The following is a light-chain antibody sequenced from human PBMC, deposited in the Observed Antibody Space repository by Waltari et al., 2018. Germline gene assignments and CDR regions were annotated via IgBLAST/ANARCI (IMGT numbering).Light chain of an antibody. CDR3: QQFYTTPPMFT. J-gene: IGKJ2*01. Sequence: DIVMTQSPDSLAVSLGERATINCKSSQNVLYGSDNKNYLAWFQQKPGQPPKLLIYLKSSLASGVPDRCSGSGSGTDFTLTIISLQAEDVAVYYCQQFYTTPPMFTFGQGTKVEIK. CDR1: QNVLYGSDNKNY. V-gene: IGKV4-1*01. CDR2: LKS.